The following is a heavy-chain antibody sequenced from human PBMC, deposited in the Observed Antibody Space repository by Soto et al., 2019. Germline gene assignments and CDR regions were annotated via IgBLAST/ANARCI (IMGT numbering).Heavy chain of an antibody. J-gene: IGHJ3*02. D-gene: IGHD3-10*01. CDR3: AKGDRFGELLCVDI. CDR1: GFTFSSYA. V-gene: IGHV3-23*01. Sequence: TLSLTCAASGFTFSSYAMSWVRQAPGKGLEWVSAISGSGGSTYYADSVKGRFTISRDNSKNTLYLQMNSLRAEDTAVYYCAKGDRFGELLCVDIWGQGTMVTVSS. CDR2: ISGSGGST.